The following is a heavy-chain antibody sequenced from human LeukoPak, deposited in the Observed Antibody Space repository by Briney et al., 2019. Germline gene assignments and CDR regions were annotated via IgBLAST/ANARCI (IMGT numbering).Heavy chain of an antibody. D-gene: IGHD3-16*01. V-gene: IGHV3-13*01. CDR1: GFTFSSYD. Sequence: PVGSLRLSCAASGFTFSSYDTHWVRPATGKGLEWVSGIGTAGDTYYPGSVKRRFTISIENAKNSLYLQMNSLRAGDTAVYYCARGFGITFGRVITIAFDIWGQGTKVTVSS. CDR3: ARGFGITFGRVITIAFDI. CDR2: IGTAGDT. J-gene: IGHJ3*02.